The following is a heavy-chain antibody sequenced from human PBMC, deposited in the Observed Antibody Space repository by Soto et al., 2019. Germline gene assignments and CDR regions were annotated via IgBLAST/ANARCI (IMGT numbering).Heavy chain of an antibody. V-gene: IGHV4-39*01. CDR3: ARWFSYYYGSGSYSGDYFDY. Sequence: QLQLQESGPGLVKPSETLSLTCTVSGGSISSSSYYWGWIRQPPGKGLEWIGSIYYSGSTYYNPSLKSRVTISVDTSKNQFSLKLSSVTAADTAVYYCARWFSYYYGSGSYSGDYFDYWGQGTLVTVSS. CDR2: IYYSGST. CDR1: GGSISSSSYY. J-gene: IGHJ4*02. D-gene: IGHD3-10*01.